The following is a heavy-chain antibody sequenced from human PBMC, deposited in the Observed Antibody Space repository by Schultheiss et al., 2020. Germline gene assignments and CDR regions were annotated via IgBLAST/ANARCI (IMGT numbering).Heavy chain of an antibody. D-gene: IGHD6-13*01. CDR3: ARGYGSSSPIDY. V-gene: IGHV4-39*07. CDR2: IYYSGST. Sequence: SETLSLTCTVSGGSISSSSYYWGWIRQPPGKGLEWIGSIYYSGSTYYNPSLKSRVTISVDTSKNQFSLKLSSVTAADTAVYYCARGYGSSSPIDYWGQGTLVTVSS. CDR1: GGSISSSSYY. J-gene: IGHJ4*02.